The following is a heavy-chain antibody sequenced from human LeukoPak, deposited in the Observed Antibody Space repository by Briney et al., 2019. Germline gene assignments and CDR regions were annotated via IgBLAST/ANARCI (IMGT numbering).Heavy chain of an antibody. Sequence: GGSLRLSCAASGFTFSSYSMNWVRQAPGKGLEWVSSISSSSSYIYYADSVKGRFTISRDNAKNSLYLQMNSLRAEDTAVYYCARDRSDYDILTGYQDYRGQGTLVTVSS. D-gene: IGHD3-9*01. J-gene: IGHJ4*02. CDR1: GFTFSSYS. CDR3: ARDRSDYDILTGYQDY. V-gene: IGHV3-21*01. CDR2: ISSSSSYI.